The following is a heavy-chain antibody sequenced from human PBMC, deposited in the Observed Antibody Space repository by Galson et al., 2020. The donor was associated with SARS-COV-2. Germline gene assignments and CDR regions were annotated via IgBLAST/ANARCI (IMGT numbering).Heavy chain of an antibody. D-gene: IGHD3-3*01. Sequence: SETLSLTCALSGYSISTAYKWGWIRQPPGKGLEWIGSVYHSGNTYYNPSHKSRVTISVDTTKNQFSLKLSSVTAADTALYYCARQAGRHSDFVYYWGQRTLFTVSS. CDR1: GYSISTAYK. J-gene: IGHJ4*02. V-gene: IGHV4-38-2*01. CDR3: ARQAGRHSDFVYY. CDR2: VYHSGNT.